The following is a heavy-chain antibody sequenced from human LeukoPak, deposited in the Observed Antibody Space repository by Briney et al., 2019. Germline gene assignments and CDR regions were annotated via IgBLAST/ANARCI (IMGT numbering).Heavy chain of an antibody. CDR3: AKDRLRYFDWPGPFDY. D-gene: IGHD3-9*01. V-gene: IGHV3-53*05. CDR1: GFTVSSNY. Sequence: GGSLRLSCAASGFTVSSNYMSWVRQAPGKGLEWVSVIYSGGSTYYADSVKGRFTISRDNSKNTLYLQMNSLRAEDTAVYYCAKDRLRYFDWPGPFDYWGQGTLVTVSS. J-gene: IGHJ4*02. CDR2: IYSGGST.